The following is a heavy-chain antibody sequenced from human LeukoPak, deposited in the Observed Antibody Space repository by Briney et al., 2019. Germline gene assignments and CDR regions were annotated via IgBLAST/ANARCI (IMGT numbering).Heavy chain of an antibody. D-gene: IGHD6-19*01. CDR3: ARASKEQWLAIDY. V-gene: IGHV4-31*03. CDR1: GGSISSGGYY. Sequence: SQTLSLTCTVSGGSISSGGYYWSWIRQHPGKGLEWIGYTYYSGSTYYNPSLKSRVTISVDTSKNQFSLKLSSVTAADTAVYYCARASKEQWLAIDYWGQGTLVTVSS. CDR2: TYYSGST. J-gene: IGHJ4*02.